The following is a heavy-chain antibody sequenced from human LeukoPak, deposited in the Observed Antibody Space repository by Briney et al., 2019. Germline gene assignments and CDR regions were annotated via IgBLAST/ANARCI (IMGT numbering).Heavy chain of an antibody. D-gene: IGHD6-13*01. V-gene: IGHV3-74*01. J-gene: IGHJ6*03. CDR3: ARDFFAPGIPAANYMDV. CDR1: GFTFSSYW. CDR2: INSDGSST. Sequence: GGSLRLSCAASGFTFSSYWMHWVRQAPGKGLVWVSRINSDGSSTSYADSVKGRFTISRDNAKNSLHLQMNSLRAEDTAVYYCARDFFAPGIPAANYMDVWGKGTTVTVSS.